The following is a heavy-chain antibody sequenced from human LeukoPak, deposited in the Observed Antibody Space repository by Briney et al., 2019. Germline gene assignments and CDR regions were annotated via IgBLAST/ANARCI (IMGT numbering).Heavy chain of an antibody. CDR2: ISSSSSYI. D-gene: IGHD3-3*01. Sequence: PGGSLRLSCAASGFTFSSYSMNWVRQAPGKGLEWVSSISSSSSYIYYADSVKGRFTISRDNAKNSLYLQMNSLRAEDTAVYYCARDGNYDFWSGYPTDYYYYYYMNVWGKGTTVTVSS. J-gene: IGHJ6*03. CDR3: ARDGNYDFWSGYPTDYYYYYYMNV. CDR1: GFTFSSYS. V-gene: IGHV3-21*01.